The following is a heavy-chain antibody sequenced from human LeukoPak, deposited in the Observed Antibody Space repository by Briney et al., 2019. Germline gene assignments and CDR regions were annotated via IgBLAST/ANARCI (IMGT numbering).Heavy chain of an antibody. CDR2: ISSSSSYI. CDR1: GFTFSSYS. Sequence: GGSLRLSCGASGFTFSSYSMNWVRQAPGKGLEWVSSISSSSSYIYYADSVKGRFTISRDNAKNSLYLQMNSLRAEDTAVYYCARGSGSYYSGQGYFQHWGQGTLVTVSS. CDR3: ARGSGSYYSGQGYFQH. D-gene: IGHD3-10*01. J-gene: IGHJ1*01. V-gene: IGHV3-21*01.